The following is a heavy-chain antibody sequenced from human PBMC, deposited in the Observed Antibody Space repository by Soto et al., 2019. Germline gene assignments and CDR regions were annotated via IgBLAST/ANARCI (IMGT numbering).Heavy chain of an antibody. CDR2: ISFDGGNT. J-gene: IGHJ4*02. CDR3: ARERYCISTSCYWNYFDY. D-gene: IGHD2-2*01. V-gene: IGHV3-30*03. CDR1: LFTFNNYG. Sequence: SLRLSWSASLFTFNNYGRHWFRQSPFKLLGLVVVISFDGGNTVYADPVKGRFTISRDNAKNSLYLQMKSLRAEDTAVYYCARERYCISTSCYWNYFDYWGQGTLVTVSS.